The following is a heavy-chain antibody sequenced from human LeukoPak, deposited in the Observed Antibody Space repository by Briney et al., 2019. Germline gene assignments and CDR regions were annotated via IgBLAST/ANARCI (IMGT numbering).Heavy chain of an antibody. J-gene: IGHJ3*02. CDR2: IYYSGST. CDR1: GGSISSYY. CDR3: ARHSPIVGATRGAFDI. V-gene: IGHV4-59*08. Sequence: SETLSLTCTVSGGSISSYYWSWIRQPPGKGLEWIGYIYYSGSTNYNPSLKSLVTISVDTSKNQFSLKLSSVTAADTAVYYCARHSPIVGATRGAFDIWGQGTMVTVSS. D-gene: IGHD1-26*01.